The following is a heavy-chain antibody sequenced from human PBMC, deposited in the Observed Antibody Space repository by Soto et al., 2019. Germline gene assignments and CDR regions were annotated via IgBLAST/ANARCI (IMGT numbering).Heavy chain of an antibody. CDR2: IYWDDDK. Sequence: QITLKESGPPLVKPTQTLTLTCTFSGFSLSTSGVGVGWIRQPPGKALEWLALIYWDDDKRYSPSLKSRLTITQDTYKNQVVLTMTNMDPVDPATYYCAPVSGGYDHFDYWGKGTLVPVSS. CDR1: GFSLSTSGVG. CDR3: APVSGGYDHFDY. J-gene: IGHJ4*02. V-gene: IGHV2-5*02. D-gene: IGHD5-12*01.